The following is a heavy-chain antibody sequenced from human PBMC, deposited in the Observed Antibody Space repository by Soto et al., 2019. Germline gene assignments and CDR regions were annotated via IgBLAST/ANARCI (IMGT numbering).Heavy chain of an antibody. Sequence: GGSLRLYCAAPGLTCSNYGMHWVRQAPGKGLEWVAVISYDGSNKYYADSVKGRFTISRDNSKNTLYLQMNSLRVEDTAVYYCAKPDDLGYCSGGSCPNWFDPWGQGTLVTVSS. CDR2: ISYDGSNK. D-gene: IGHD2-15*01. CDR3: AKPDDLGYCSGGSCPNWFDP. CDR1: GLTCSNYG. V-gene: IGHV3-30*18. J-gene: IGHJ5*02.